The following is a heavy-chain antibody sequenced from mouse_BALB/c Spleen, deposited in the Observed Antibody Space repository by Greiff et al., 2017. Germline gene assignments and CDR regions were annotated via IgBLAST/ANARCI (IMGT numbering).Heavy chain of an antibody. V-gene: IGHV10-1*02. Sequence: EVQLVESGGGLVKPKGSLKLSCAASGFTFNTYAMNWVRQAPGKGLEWVARIRSKSNNYATYYADSVKDRFTISRDDSQSMLYLQMNNLKTEDTAMYYCVRQYYGSPAWFAYWGQGTLVTVSA. J-gene: IGHJ3*01. CDR1: GFTFNTYA. CDR3: VRQYYGSPAWFAY. D-gene: IGHD1-1*01. CDR2: IRSKSNNYAT.